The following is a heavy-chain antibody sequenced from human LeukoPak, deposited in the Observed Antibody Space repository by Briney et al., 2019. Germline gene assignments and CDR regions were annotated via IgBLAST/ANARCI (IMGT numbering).Heavy chain of an antibody. CDR2: VDPEDGET. CDR3: ATGEVTGTGVAFLY. Sequence: ASVKVSCKASGYTFTDYYMHWVQQAPGKGLEWMGRVDPEDGETIYAEKFQGRVTITADTSTDTAYMELSSLRSEDTAVYYCATGEVTGTGVAFLYWGQGTLVTVSS. D-gene: IGHD1-7*01. CDR1: GYTFTDYY. V-gene: IGHV1-69-2*01. J-gene: IGHJ4*02.